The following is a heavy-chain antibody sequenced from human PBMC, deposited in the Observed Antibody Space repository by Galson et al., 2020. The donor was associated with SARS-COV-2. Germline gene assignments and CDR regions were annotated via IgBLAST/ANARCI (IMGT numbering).Heavy chain of an antibody. V-gene: IGHV3-23*01. D-gene: IGHD2-2*01. CDR2: ISGSGSVT. CDR1: GFSFSTYD. J-gene: IGHJ6*03. Sequence: GESLKISCTTSGFSFSTYDMSWVRQAPGKGLEWVSGISGSGSVTHSAESVRGRFSIFRDNSKSTVYLQLNSLRAEDTAVYYCAKAGLRGYCSGTNCPLYFYYYMDVWGKGITVTVSS. CDR3: AKAGLRGYCSGTNCPLYFYYYMDV.